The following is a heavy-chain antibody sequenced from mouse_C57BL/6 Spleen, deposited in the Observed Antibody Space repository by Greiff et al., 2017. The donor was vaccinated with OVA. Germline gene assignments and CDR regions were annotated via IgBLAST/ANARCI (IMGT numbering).Heavy chain of an antibody. V-gene: IGHV5-4*03. Sequence: EVKLEESGGGLVKPGGSLKLSCAASGFTFSSYAMSWVRQTPEKRLEWVATISDGGSYTYSPDNVKGRFTISRDNAKNNLYLQMSHLKSEDTAMYYCARRGGHYFDYWGQGTTLTVSS. CDR2: ISDGGSYT. CDR1: GFTFSSYA. J-gene: IGHJ2*01. CDR3: ARRGGHYFDY.